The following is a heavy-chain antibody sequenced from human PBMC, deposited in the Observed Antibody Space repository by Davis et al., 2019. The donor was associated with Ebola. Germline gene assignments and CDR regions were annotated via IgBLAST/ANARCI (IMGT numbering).Heavy chain of an antibody. CDR1: GFTFSNAY. CDR3: TSSYDDFWSGFYD. V-gene: IGHV3-15*01. Sequence: PGGSLRLSCAASGFTFSNAYMNWVRQTPGKGLEWVGRIKSETYGGTTDYASPVQGRFTISRDDSRNTLVLEMSSLKIEDTGVYYCTSSYDDFWSGFYDWGQGTLVTVSS. CDR2: IKSETYGGTT. J-gene: IGHJ4*02. D-gene: IGHD3-3*01.